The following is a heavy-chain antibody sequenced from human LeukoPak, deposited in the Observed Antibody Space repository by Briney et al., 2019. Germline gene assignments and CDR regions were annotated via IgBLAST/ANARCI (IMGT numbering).Heavy chain of an antibody. CDR1: GFTFSSYA. CDR3: AIDSSGWYYNY. V-gene: IGHV3-23*01. J-gene: IGHJ4*02. D-gene: IGHD6-19*01. CDR2: ISGSGGST. Sequence: GGSLRVSCAASGFTFSSYAMSWVRQAPGKGLEWVSAISGSGGSTYYADSVKGRFTISRDNSKNTLYLQMNSLRAEDTAVYYCAIDSSGWYYNYWGQGTLVTVSS.